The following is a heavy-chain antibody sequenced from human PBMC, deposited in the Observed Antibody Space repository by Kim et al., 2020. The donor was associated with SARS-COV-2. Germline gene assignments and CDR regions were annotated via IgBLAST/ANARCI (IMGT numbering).Heavy chain of an antibody. D-gene: IGHD3-16*01. CDR1: GFTFSDYA. CDR2: ISRDGGDI. CDR3: AKDVGPGVGGMGH. Sequence: GGSLRLSCATSGFTFSDYAMTWVRQSPAKGLEWVSGISRDGGDIDYADYVKGRFTISRDNAKNSLYLQMDSLRLEDTALYYCAKDVGPGVGGMGHWGQGTLVTVPS. J-gene: IGHJ4*02. V-gene: IGHV3-9*01.